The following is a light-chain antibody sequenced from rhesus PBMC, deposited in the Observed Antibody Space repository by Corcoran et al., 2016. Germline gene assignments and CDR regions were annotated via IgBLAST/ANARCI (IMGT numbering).Light chain of an antibody. J-gene: IGKJ1*01. CDR1: QTLLHSNGNSY. Sequence: DIVMTQTPLSLPVTPGEPASISCRSSQTLLHSNGNSYLSWYLQKPGQPPRLLIYRASNRVSGVPDRFSGRGSGTDFTMKISRVEAEEVGVYYCMQALQNPRTFGQGTRVEIK. V-gene: IGKV2-73*01. CDR3: MQALQNPRT. CDR2: RAS.